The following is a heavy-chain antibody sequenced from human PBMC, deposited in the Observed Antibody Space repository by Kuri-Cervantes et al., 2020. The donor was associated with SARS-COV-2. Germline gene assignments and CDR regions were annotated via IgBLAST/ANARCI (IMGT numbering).Heavy chain of an antibody. V-gene: IGHV1-18*04. Sequence: ASVKVSCKASGYTFTSYGISWVRQAPGQGLEWMGWISAYNGNTNYAQKLQGRVTMTTDTSTSTAYMELSSLRSEDTAVYYCAASVAATRYYYYGMDVWGRGTTVTVSS. J-gene: IGHJ6*02. CDR1: GYTFTSYG. CDR2: ISAYNGNT. D-gene: IGHD2-15*01. CDR3: AASVAATRYYYYGMDV.